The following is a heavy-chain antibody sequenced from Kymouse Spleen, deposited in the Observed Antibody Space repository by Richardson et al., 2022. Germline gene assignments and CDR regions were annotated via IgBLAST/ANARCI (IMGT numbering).Heavy chain of an antibody. CDR1: GFTFDDYA. CDR3: AKDSDTAMVYFDY. Sequence: EVQLVESGGGLVQPGRSLRLSCAASGFTFDDYAMHWVRQAPGKGLEWVSGISWNSGSIGYADSVKGRFTISRDNAKNSLYLQMNSLRAEDTALYYCAKDSDTAMVYFDYWGQGTLVTVSS. J-gene: IGHJ4*02. D-gene: IGHD5-18,IGHD5-18*01. CDR2: ISWNSGSI. V-gene: IGHV3-9*01.